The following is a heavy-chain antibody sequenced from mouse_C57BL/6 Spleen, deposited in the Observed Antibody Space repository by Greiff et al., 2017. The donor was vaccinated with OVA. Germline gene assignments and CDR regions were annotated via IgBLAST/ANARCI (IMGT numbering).Heavy chain of an antibody. CDR1: GYSFTGYY. CDR3: ASYYSQFAY. V-gene: IGHV1-42*01. J-gene: IGHJ3*01. D-gene: IGHD2-10*01. CDR2: INPSTGGT. Sequence: VQLQQSGPELVKPGASVKISCKASGYSFTGYYMNWVKQSPEKSLEWIGEINPSTGGTTYNQKFKAKATLTVDKSSSTAYMQLKSLTSEDSAVYYCASYYSQFAYWGQGTLVTVSA.